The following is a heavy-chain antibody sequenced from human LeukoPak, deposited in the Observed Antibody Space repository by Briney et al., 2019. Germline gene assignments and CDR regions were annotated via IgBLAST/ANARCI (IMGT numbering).Heavy chain of an antibody. CDR2: IYYSGST. D-gene: IGHD6-19*01. CDR3: ASQLFPLAVSGFDY. Sequence: PSETLSLTCTVYGGSFSGYCWGWIRQPPGKGLEWIGTIYYSGSTYYNPSLKSRVTISVDTSKNQFSLKLSSVTAADTAVYYCASQLFPLAVSGFDYWGQGTLVTVSS. V-gene: IGHV4-39*01. CDR1: GGSFSGYC. J-gene: IGHJ4*02.